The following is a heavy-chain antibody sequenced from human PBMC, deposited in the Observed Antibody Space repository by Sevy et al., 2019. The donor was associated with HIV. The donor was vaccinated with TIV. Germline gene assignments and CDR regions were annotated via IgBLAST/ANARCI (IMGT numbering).Heavy chain of an antibody. Sequence: ASVKVSCKVSGDSLTELSMFWVRQAPGKGLEWMGGFDPQHGRTIYAQKFEARVTMTEDKSAETAYMELTSLKFEDTAVYFCATTRTERNWYGESFYCYYAMDVWGQGTSVTVSS. V-gene: IGHV1-24*01. CDR2: FDPQHGRT. CDR1: GDSLTELS. CDR3: ATTRTERNWYGESFYCYYAMDV. D-gene: IGHD3-10*01. J-gene: IGHJ6*02.